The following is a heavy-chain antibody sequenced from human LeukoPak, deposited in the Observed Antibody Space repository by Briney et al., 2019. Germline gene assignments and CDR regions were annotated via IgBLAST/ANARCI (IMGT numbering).Heavy chain of an antibody. CDR1: GYTLTELS. CDR3: ATISLGFFRAGFDP. J-gene: IGHJ5*02. V-gene: IGHV1-24*01. D-gene: IGHD3-10*01. Sequence: GASVKVSCKVSGYTLTELSMHWVRQAPGKGLEWMGGFDPEDGETIYAQKFQGRVTMTEDTSTDTAYMELSSLISDDTAVYYCATISLGFFRAGFDPWGQGTLVTVSS. CDR2: FDPEDGET.